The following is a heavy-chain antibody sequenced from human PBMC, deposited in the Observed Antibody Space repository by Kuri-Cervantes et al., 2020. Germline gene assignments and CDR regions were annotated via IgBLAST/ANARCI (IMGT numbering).Heavy chain of an antibody. Sequence: SETLSLTCTASGGSISSDNWWNWVRQPPGKGLEWIGEISQSGSANYNPSLKSRATISADTSKNQFSLKLTSVTAADTAVYYCTRLYYYGSSYYFDYWGQGTLVTVSS. D-gene: IGHD3-10*01. CDR2: ISQSGSA. CDR3: TRLYYYGSSYYFDY. CDR1: GGSISSDNW. V-gene: IGHV4-4*02. J-gene: IGHJ4*02.